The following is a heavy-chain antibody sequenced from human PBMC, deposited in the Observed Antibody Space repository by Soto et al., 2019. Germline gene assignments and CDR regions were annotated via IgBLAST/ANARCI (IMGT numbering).Heavy chain of an antibody. CDR1: GCTFTSYC. D-gene: IGHD3-3*01. J-gene: IGHJ4*02. CDR2: ISAYNGNT. CDR3: ARDLRYYDFWSGYFRNSFDY. Sequence: ASVKVSCKASGCTFTSYCISWVLQAPGQGLEWMGWISAYNGNTNYAQKLQGRVTMTTDTSTSTAYMELRSLRSDDTAVYYCARDLRYYDFWSGYFRNSFDYWGQGTLVTVS. V-gene: IGHV1-18*01.